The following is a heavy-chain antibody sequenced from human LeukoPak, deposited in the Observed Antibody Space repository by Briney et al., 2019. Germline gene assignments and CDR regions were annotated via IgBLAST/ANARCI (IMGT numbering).Heavy chain of an antibody. V-gene: IGHV3-7*01. CDR1: GFTFSNYW. CDR3: ARMYYSGSGYYSMDV. CDR2: IKEDGSDK. J-gene: IGHJ6*03. Sequence: PGGSLRLSCAASGFTFSNYWMSWVRQAPGKGLEWVANIKEDGSDKYYVDSVKGRFTISRDNAKNLLYLQMNSMRAEDTAVYYCARMYYSGSGYYSMDVWGKGTTVTVSS. D-gene: IGHD3-10*01.